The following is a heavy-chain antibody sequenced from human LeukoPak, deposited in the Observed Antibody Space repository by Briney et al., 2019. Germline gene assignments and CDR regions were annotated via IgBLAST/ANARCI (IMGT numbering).Heavy chain of an antibody. D-gene: IGHD2-2*01. CDR1: GYTFTSYG. CDR3: ASSSVLIVVVPAAIY. J-gene: IGHJ4*02. Sequence: ASVKVSCKASGYTFTSYGISWVRQAPGQGLEWMGWISAYNGNTNYAQKLQGRVTMTTDTSTSTAYMEPRSLRSDDTAVYYCASSSVLIVVVPAAIYWGQGTLVTVSS. CDR2: ISAYNGNT. V-gene: IGHV1-18*01.